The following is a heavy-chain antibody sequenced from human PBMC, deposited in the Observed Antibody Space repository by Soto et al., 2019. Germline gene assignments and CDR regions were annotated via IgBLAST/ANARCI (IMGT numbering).Heavy chain of an antibody. CDR3: ARDSGSYYGDYYYYGMDV. CDR2: ISAYNGNT. CDR1: GYTFTSYG. D-gene: IGHD1-26*01. V-gene: IGHV1-18*01. Sequence: ASVKVSCKASGYTFTSYGISCVRQAPGQGLEWMGWISAYNGNTNYAQKLQGRVTMTTDTSTSTAYMELRSLRSDDTAVYYCARDSGSYYGDYYYYGMDVWGQGTTVTVSS. J-gene: IGHJ6*02.